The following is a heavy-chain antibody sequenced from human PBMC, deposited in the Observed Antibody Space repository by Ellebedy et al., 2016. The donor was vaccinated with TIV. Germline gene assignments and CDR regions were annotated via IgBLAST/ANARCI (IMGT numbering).Heavy chain of an antibody. V-gene: IGHV4-39*01. CDR2: IYYTGST. CDR1: GGSIGGSDSY. Sequence: SETLSLTXTVSGGSIGGSDSYWGWLRQSPGGKQEWIGTIYYTGSTYHNPSLKSPVSMSVDTSKNHFSLKLYSLTAADTAKYYCPRHFYHNSRADHWGQGTLVTVSS. CDR3: PRHFYHNSRADH. J-gene: IGHJ1*01. D-gene: IGHD2/OR15-2a*01.